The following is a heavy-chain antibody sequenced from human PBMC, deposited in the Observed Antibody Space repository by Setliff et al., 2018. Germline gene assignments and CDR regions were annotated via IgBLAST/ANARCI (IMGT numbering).Heavy chain of an antibody. J-gene: IGHJ4*02. CDR1: DGSLSTYY. CDR2: VYYSGTA. Sequence: SETLSLTCTVSDGSLSTYYWSWIRQPPGKGLEFIGYVYYSGTANHSPSLRSRLTISVDTSKNQFSLKLRSVTAADTAVYYCARGGTFRYFDFWGQGAPVTSPQ. V-gene: IGHV4-59*01. D-gene: IGHD5-12*01. CDR3: ARGGTFRYFDF.